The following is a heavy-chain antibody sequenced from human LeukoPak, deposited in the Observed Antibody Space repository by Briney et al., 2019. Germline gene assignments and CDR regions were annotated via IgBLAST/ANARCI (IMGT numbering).Heavy chain of an antibody. V-gene: IGHV1-69*13. CDR2: IIPILGTA. Sequence: SVKVSCKASGGTFISYAISWVRQAPGQGLEWMGGIIPILGTANYAQKFQGRVTITADESTSTAYMELSSLRSEDTAVYYCARAGMTTVTTGAFDIWGQGTMVTVSS. CDR3: ARAGMTTVTTGAFDI. CDR1: GGTFISYA. J-gene: IGHJ3*02. D-gene: IGHD4-17*01.